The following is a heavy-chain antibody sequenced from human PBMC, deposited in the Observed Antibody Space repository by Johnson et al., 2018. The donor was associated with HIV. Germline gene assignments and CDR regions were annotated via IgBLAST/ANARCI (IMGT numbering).Heavy chain of an antibody. Sequence: QVQLVESGGGVVQPGRSLRLSCAASGFTFSTYAMHWVRQAPGKGLEWVAVISYDGSNKYYADSVKGRFTISRDNSKNTLYLPMNSLRAEDTAVYYCARDPDIWGQGTMVTVSS. V-gene: IGHV3-30*04. CDR2: ISYDGSNK. CDR3: ARDPDI. CDR1: GFTFSTYA. J-gene: IGHJ3*02.